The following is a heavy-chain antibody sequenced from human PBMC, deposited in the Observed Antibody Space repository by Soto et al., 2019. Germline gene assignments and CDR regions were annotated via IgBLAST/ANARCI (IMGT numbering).Heavy chain of an antibody. CDR3: TRDASRDSSARGWFDP. CDR1: GFTVRSFT. Sequence: PRGSMRLSSAASGFTVRSFTMNWFRQAPGEGLEWVSTISSNSAYIYYTDALRGRFTISRDNAKNSLHLQMNSPRAEDTAVYYCTRDASRDSSARGWFDPWGPGTLVTVSS. J-gene: IGHJ5*01. V-gene: IGHV3-21*01. D-gene: IGHD6-13*01. CDR2: ISSNSAYI.